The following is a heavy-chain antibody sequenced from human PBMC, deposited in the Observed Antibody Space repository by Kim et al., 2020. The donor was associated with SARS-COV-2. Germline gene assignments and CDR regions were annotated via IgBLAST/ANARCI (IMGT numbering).Heavy chain of an antibody. V-gene: IGHV4-34*01. D-gene: IGHD3-16*02. CDR2: INHSGST. CDR1: GGSFSGYY. Sequence: SETLSLTCAVYGGSFSGYYWSWIRQPPGKGLEWIGEINHSGSTNYNPSLKSRVTISVDTSKNQFSLKLSSVTAADTAVYYCARNGLDVWGSYRHILPSYYFDYWGQGTLVTVSS. CDR3: ARNGLDVWGSYRHILPSYYFDY. J-gene: IGHJ4*02.